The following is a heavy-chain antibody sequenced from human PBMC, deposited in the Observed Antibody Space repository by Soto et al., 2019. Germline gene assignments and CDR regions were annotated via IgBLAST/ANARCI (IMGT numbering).Heavy chain of an antibody. Sequence: PSESLSLTCTVSRASIYTYSWTWIRPPAGKGLQWIGHIYSSGSANYSPSLKSRVSMSVDSSKNHISLKLSSVTAATPAVYYCATIVGANDYWGQGTMVTVSS. J-gene: IGHJ4*02. CDR2: IYSSGSA. CDR3: ATIVGANDY. D-gene: IGHD1-26*01. CDR1: RASIYTYS. V-gene: IGHV4-4*07.